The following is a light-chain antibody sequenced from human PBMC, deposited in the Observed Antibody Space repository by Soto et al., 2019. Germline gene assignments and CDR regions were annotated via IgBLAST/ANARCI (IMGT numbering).Light chain of an antibody. CDR3: QQHGSSPYT. V-gene: IGKV3-20*01. J-gene: IGKJ2*01. CDR1: QSVRSNY. Sequence: EIVLTQSPGTLSLSPGERATLSCRASQSVRSNYLAWYQQKPGQTPRLLIYGASSRATGIPDRFSGSGSGTDFSLTISRLEPEDLAVYYCQQHGSSPYTFGQGTKLEIK. CDR2: GAS.